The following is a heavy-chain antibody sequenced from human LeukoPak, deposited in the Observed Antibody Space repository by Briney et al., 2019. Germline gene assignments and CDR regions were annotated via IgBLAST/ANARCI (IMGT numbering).Heavy chain of an antibody. Sequence: GGSLRLSCAASGFTFSNYSINWVRQAPGKGLEWVGRIKTSDEGGTTQYAAPVRGRFTVSRDDSTNTVFLELASLKIGDTAVYYCATDATSLDFWGQGVLVSV. CDR2: IKTSDEGGTT. J-gene: IGHJ4*02. CDR3: ATDATSLDF. V-gene: IGHV3-15*01. D-gene: IGHD1-1*01. CDR1: GFTFSNYS.